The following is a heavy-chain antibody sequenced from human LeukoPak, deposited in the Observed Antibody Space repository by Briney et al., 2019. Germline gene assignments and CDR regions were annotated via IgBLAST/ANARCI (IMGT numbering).Heavy chain of an antibody. CDR2: IIPILGIA. Sequence: GASVKVSCKASGGTFSSYAISWVRQAPGQGLEWMGRIIPILGIANYAQKFQGRVTITADKSTSTAYMELSSLRSEDTAVYYCAREDATYYYDSSGYSFFDYWGQGTLVTVSS. CDR3: AREDATYYYDSSGYSFFDY. D-gene: IGHD3-22*01. V-gene: IGHV1-69*04. J-gene: IGHJ4*02. CDR1: GGTFSSYA.